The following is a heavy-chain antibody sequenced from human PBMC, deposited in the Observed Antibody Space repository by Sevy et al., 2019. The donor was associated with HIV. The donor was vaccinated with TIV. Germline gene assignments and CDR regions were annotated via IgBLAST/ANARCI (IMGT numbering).Heavy chain of an antibody. CDR1: GGTFSSYA. CDR2: IIPIFSTA. CDR3: AKYGPTGGAFDI. Sequence: ASVKVSCKASGGTFSSYAISWVRQAPGQGLEWMGGIIPIFSTANYAQKFQGRVTITADKSTSTAYMELSSLRSEDTVVYYCAKYGPTGGAFDIWGQGTMVTVSS. D-gene: IGHD4-17*01. J-gene: IGHJ3*02. V-gene: IGHV1-69*06.